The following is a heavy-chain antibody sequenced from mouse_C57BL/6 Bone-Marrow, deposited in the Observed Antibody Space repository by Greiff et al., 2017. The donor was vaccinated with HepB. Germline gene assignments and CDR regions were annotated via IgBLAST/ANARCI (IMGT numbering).Heavy chain of an antibody. CDR2: INPGNSDT. CDR3: TREGLPARYFDV. V-gene: IGHV1-5*01. Sequence: EVQLQQSGTVLARPGASVKMSCKTSGYTFTSYWMHWVNQRPGQGLEWIGAINPGNSDTSYNQKFKGKAKLTTDTSASTAYMELSSLTNEDSAVYYCTREGLPARYFDVWGTGTTVTVSS. CDR1: GYTFTSYW. J-gene: IGHJ1*03. D-gene: IGHD3-3*01.